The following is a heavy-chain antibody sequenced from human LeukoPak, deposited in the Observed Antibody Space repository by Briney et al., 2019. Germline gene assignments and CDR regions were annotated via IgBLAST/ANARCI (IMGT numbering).Heavy chain of an antibody. CDR2: IYPGDSAT. CDR1: GYSFPAYW. V-gene: IGHV5-51*01. CDR3: ARQTSSCLYY. Sequence: GESLKISCKGSGYSFPAYWIGRVRQMPGKGLEWMGIIYPGDSATKYSPSFQGQVTISADKSISTAYLQWSSLKASDTAMDYCARQTSSCLYYWGQGTLVTVSS. J-gene: IGHJ4*02. D-gene: IGHD6-13*01.